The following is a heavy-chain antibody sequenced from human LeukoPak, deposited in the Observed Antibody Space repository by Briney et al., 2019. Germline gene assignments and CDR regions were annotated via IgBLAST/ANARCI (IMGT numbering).Heavy chain of an antibody. CDR3: ARYRLLGGWYDY. CDR1: GYTFTSYD. V-gene: IGHV1-8*01. CDR2: MNPNSGNT. J-gene: IGHJ4*02. D-gene: IGHD6-19*01. Sequence: ASVKVSCKASGYTFTSYDINWVRQATGQGLEWMGWMNPNSGNTGYAQKFQGRVTMTRNTSISTAYMELSSLRSEDTAVYYCARYRLLGGWYDYWGQGILVTVSS.